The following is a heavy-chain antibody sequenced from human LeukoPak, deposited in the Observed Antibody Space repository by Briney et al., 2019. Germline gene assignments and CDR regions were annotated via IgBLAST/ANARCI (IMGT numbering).Heavy chain of an antibody. D-gene: IGHD5-12*01. CDR1: GFTFSTYW. CDR3: ARDQYSGVH. J-gene: IGHJ4*02. Sequence: GGSLRLSCSASGFTFSTYWMSWVRQAPGKGLEWVANMKRDGSEIYYVDSVRGRFTISRDNAKNSLYLQMNSLRAEDTAVYYCARDQYSGVHWGQGTLVTVSS. CDR2: MKRDGSEI. V-gene: IGHV3-7*03.